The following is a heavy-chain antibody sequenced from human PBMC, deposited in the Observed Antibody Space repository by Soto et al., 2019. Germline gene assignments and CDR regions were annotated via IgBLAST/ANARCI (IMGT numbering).Heavy chain of an antibody. Sequence: QAQLMQSGAEVKKPGSSVKVSCKASGGTFSGSAISWVRQAPGQGLEWMGGIIPVLGITNYAQKFQGRITIAADESTGTAHMDLRSLSSEDTAVYYCAKDPRSITGTTSSEDLQPWGQGTLVTVSS. CDR3: AKDPRSITGTTSSEDLQP. CDR2: IIPVLGIT. J-gene: IGHJ1*01. D-gene: IGHD1-20*01. V-gene: IGHV1-69*01. CDR1: GGTFSGSA.